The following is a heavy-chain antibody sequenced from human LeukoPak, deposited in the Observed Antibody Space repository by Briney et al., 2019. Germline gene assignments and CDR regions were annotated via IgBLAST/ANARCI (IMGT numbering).Heavy chain of an antibody. Sequence: GESLKISCKASGYSFTNYWIGWVRQMPGKGLEWMGIIYPDDSDARHSPSFQGQVTISADKSISTAYLQWSSLKASDTAMYYCARLGDYFDYWGQGTLVTVSS. D-gene: IGHD2-15*01. CDR2: IYPDDSDA. CDR3: ARLGDYFDY. J-gene: IGHJ4*02. CDR1: GYSFTNYW. V-gene: IGHV5-51*01.